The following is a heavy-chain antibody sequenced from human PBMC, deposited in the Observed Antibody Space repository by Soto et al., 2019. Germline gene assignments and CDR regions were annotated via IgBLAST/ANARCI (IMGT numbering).Heavy chain of an antibody. CDR1: GGSLSRYY. CDR2: IYYSGST. V-gene: IGHV4-59*01. J-gene: IGHJ6*02. D-gene: IGHD6-19*01. Sequence: SETLSLTCTVSGGSLSRYYWSWIRQPPGKGLEWIGYIYYSGSTNYNPSHKSRVTISLDTSQNQLSLKLPSVTAADTAVYYCVRIVVYSSGYYYFYVTAVTGQG. CDR3: VRIVVYSSGYYYFYVTAV.